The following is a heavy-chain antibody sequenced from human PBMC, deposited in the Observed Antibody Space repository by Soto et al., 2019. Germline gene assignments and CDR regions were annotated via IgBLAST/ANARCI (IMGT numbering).Heavy chain of an antibody. V-gene: IGHV3-64D*08. D-gene: IGHD6-6*01. Sequence: GGSLRLSCSASGFTFSSYAMHWVRQAPGKGLEYVSAISSNGGSTYYADSVKGRFTISRDNSKNTLYLQMSSLRAEDTAVYYCVKDPSSSISAFDIWGQGTMVTVSS. J-gene: IGHJ3*02. CDR1: GFTFSSYA. CDR2: ISSNGGST. CDR3: VKDPSSSISAFDI.